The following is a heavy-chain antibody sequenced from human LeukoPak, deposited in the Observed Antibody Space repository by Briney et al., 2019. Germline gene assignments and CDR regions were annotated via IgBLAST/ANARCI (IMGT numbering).Heavy chain of an antibody. J-gene: IGHJ4*02. CDR2: VYYSGTT. Sequence: SETLSLTCAVYGGSFSGYYWSWMRQPPGKGLEWIGNVYYSGTTKYNPSLKSRVTISLDTSRNQFSLKLSSVTAADTAVYYCARDISDYSFDYWGQGTLVTVSS. D-gene: IGHD4-11*01. CDR1: GGSFSGYY. V-gene: IGHV4-59*12. CDR3: ARDISDYSFDY.